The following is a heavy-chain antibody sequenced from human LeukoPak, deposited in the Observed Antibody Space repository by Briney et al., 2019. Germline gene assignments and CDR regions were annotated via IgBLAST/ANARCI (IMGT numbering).Heavy chain of an antibody. V-gene: IGHV3-23*01. CDR3: TKGWFASDI. Sequence: GGPLRLSCAASGFTFSSYAMNWVRQTPGKGLEWVSTFGGSGRDTYYADSVKGRFTISRDNSKSTLYLQMNSLRAEDTAIYYCTKGWFASDIWGQGTMVTVSS. J-gene: IGHJ3*02. CDR1: GFTFSSYA. CDR2: FGGSGRDT. D-gene: IGHD2-15*01.